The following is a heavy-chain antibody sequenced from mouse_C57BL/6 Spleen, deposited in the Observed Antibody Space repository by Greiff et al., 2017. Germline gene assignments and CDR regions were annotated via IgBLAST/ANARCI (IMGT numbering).Heavy chain of an antibody. V-gene: IGHV1-80*01. J-gene: IGHJ2*01. Sequence: QVQLQQSGAELVKPGASVKISCKASGYAFSSYWMNWVKQRPGKGLEWIGQIYPGDGDTNYNGKFKGKATLTAVKSSSTAYMQLSSLTSEDSAVYFCARGVYDGYFDYWGQGTTLTVSS. D-gene: IGHD2-3*01. CDR1: GYAFSSYW. CDR3: ARGVYDGYFDY. CDR2: IYPGDGDT.